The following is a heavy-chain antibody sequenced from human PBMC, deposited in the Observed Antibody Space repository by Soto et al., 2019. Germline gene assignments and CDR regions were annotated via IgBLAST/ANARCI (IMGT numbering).Heavy chain of an antibody. CDR2: NYYSGST. Sequence: QVQLQESGPGLVKPSQTLSLTCTVSGGSISSGGYYWSWIRQHPGKGLERMGYNYYSGSTYNHPSLKHRVTISLDTAKTQFALKLSCVTAAVTAVYYCGRSVLMLYAIGYWGQGTLVTVSS. CDR1: GGSISSGGYY. J-gene: IGHJ4*02. CDR3: GRSVLMLYAIGY. V-gene: IGHV4-31*03. D-gene: IGHD2-8*01.